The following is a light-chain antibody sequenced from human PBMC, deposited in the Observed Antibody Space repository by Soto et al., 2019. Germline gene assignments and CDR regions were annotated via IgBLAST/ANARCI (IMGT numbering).Light chain of an antibody. Sequence: EIVMTQSPATLSVSPGERVTLSCRASQSVSVYLAWYQQRPGQAPRLLIYGASTRATGIPVRFSGSASGTDFTLTINRLEPEDFAVYYCQLYGNSPPFGQGTRLEI. V-gene: IGKV3-15*01. CDR1: QSVSVY. J-gene: IGKJ5*01. CDR3: QLYGNSPP. CDR2: GAS.